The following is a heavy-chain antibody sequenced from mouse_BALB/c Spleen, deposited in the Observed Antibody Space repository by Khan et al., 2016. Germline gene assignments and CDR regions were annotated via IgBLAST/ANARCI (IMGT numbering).Heavy chain of an antibody. V-gene: IGHV2-9*02. CDR2: IWAGGST. Sequence: QVQLKQSGPGLVAPSQSLSITCTVSGFSLTSYGVHWVRQPPGKGLEWLGVIWAGGSTNYNSAHMSRLSISKDNSKSQVFLKMNSLQTDDTAMDYCARLEDIWGQGTTLTVSS. D-gene: IGHD1-3*01. CDR3: ARLEDI. CDR1: GFSLTSYG. J-gene: IGHJ2*01.